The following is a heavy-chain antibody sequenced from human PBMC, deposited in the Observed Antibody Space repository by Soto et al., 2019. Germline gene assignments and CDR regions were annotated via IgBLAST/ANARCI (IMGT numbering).Heavy chain of an antibody. CDR3: ASVGYCSGGSCYGVAY. CDR1: GGSISSSSYY. D-gene: IGHD2-15*01. V-gene: IGHV4-39*01. J-gene: IGHJ4*02. Sequence: QLQLQESGPGLVKPSETLSLTCTVSGGSISSSSYYWGWIRQPPGKGLEWIGSIYYSGSTYYNPCLKSRVAISVDTSKNQFSLKLSCVTAADTAVYYCASVGYCSGGSCYGVAYWGQGTLVTVSS. CDR2: IYYSGST.